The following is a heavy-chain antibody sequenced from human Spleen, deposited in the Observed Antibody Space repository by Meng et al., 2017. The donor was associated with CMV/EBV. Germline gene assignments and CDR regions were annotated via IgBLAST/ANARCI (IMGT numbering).Heavy chain of an antibody. V-gene: IGHV4-59*01. J-gene: IGHJ4*02. CDR1: GGSISSYY. D-gene: IGHD2-2*02. Sequence: ESLKISCTVSGGSISSYYWSWIRQPPGKGLEWIGYIYYSGSTNYNPSLKSRVTISVDTSKNQFSLQLTSVTAADTAVYFCARSLYRITEGNDYWGQGTLVTVSS. CDR3: ARSLYRITEGNDY. CDR2: IYYSGST.